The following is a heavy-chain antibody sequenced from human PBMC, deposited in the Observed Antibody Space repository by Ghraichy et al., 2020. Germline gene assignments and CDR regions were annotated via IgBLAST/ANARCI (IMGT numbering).Heavy chain of an antibody. CDR3: ARDAVASSLDYYYGMDV. D-gene: IGHD6-19*01. CDR1: GYTFTSYG. J-gene: IGHJ6*02. CDR2: ISAYNGNT. V-gene: IGHV1-18*01. Sequence: ASVKVSYKASGYTFTSYGISWVRQAPGQGLEWMGWISAYNGNTNYAQKLQGRVTMTTDTSTSTAYMELRSLKSDDTAVYYCARDAVASSLDYYYGMDVWGQGTTVTVSS.